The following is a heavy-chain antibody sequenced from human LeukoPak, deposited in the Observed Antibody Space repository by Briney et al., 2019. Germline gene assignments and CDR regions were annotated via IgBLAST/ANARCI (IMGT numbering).Heavy chain of an antibody. Sequence: SQTLSLTCSVSGDSISSYYWSWIRQPPGKGLEWIGYIYYTGSGRTNYNPSLKGRVTISADTSKTQVSLKLSSVTAADTAVYYCARGRGGTLVRGTTYYYYYGMDVWGQGTTVTVSS. CDR1: GDSISSYY. CDR3: ARGRGGTLVRGTTYYYYYGMDV. CDR2: IYYTGSGRT. V-gene: IGHV4-59*01. J-gene: IGHJ6*02. D-gene: IGHD3-10*01.